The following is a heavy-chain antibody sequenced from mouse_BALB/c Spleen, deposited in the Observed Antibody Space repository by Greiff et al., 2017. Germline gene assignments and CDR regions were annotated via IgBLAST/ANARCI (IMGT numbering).Heavy chain of an antibody. CDR2: ISYSGST. CDR1: GYSITSDYA. Sequence: VQLQQSGPGLVKPSQSLSLTCTVTGYSITSDYAWNWIRQFPGNKLEWMGYISYSGSTSYNPSLKSRISITRDTSKNQFFLQLNSVTTEDTATYYCARQGLAMDYWGQGTSVTVSS. V-gene: IGHV3-2*02. CDR3: ARQGLAMDY. J-gene: IGHJ4*01.